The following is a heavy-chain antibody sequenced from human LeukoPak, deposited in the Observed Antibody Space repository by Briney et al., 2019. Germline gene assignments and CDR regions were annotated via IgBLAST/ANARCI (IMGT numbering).Heavy chain of an antibody. V-gene: IGHV4-4*07. CDR1: GGSIRSYY. CDR2: IYSSGYT. CDR3: ARGEHSADY. Sequence: SETLSPTCTVSGGSIRSYYWNWIRQPAGKGLEWIGRIYSSGYTNYNPSLKNRVSMSVDTSKNQFSLKLTSLTAADTAVYYCARGEHSADYWGPGALVTVSS. D-gene: IGHD1/OR15-1a*01. J-gene: IGHJ4*02.